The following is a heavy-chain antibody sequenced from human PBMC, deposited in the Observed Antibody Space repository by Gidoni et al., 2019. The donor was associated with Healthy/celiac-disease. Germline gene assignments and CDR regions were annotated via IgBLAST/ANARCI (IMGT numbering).Heavy chain of an antibody. V-gene: IGHV4-34*01. J-gene: IGHJ1*01. D-gene: IGHD6-13*01. CDR3: ASWVGGQQLAPKYFQH. Sequence: QVQLQQWGAGLLKPSETLSLTCAVYGGSFSGYYWSWIRQPPGKGLEWIGEINHSGSTNYNPSRKSRVTISVDTSKNQFSLKLSSVTAADTAVYYCASWVGGQQLAPKYFQHWGQGTLVTVSS. CDR1: GGSFSGYY. CDR2: INHSGST.